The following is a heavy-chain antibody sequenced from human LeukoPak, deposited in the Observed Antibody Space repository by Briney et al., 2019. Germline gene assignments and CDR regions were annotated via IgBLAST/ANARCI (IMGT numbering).Heavy chain of an antibody. CDR1: GFTFDDYG. D-gene: IGHD6-19*01. V-gene: IGHV3-69-1*02. CDR3: ATSLSGWGTYHDMDV. Sequence: GALRLSCAASGFTFDDYGMSWVRQAPGKGLEWVSFISSDSTTYYADSVKGRFTLSRDNAKNSLYLQMNSLRVEDTAVYYCATSLSGWGTYHDMDVWGKGTTVTISS. J-gene: IGHJ6*03. CDR2: ISSDSTT.